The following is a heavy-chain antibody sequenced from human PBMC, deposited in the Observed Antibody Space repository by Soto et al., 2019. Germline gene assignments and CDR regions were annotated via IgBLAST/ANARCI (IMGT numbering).Heavy chain of an antibody. CDR2: ISSNGGST. CDR3: ARSGDNGYYFDY. D-gene: IGHD3-10*01. Sequence: EVQLVESGGGLVQPGGSLRLSCAASGFTFSRYAMYWVRQAPGKGLEDVSAISSNGGSTYYANSVKGRFTISRDNSKNTLYLQMGSLRAEDMAVYYGARSGDNGYYFDYWGQGTLVTVSS. J-gene: IGHJ4*02. CDR1: GFTFSRYA. V-gene: IGHV3-64*01.